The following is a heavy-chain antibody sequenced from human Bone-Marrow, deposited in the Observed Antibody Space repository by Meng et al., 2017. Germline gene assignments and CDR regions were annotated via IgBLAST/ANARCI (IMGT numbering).Heavy chain of an antibody. D-gene: IGHD1-26*01. Sequence: SVKVSCKASGGSFSSHAVSWVRQAPGQGLEWIGTFITLFGTSSYAQKLLGRIDITTDASADTSYMELFSLTSEDTAVYYCARSDIQWEVAWFDPWGQGTLVTVS. J-gene: IGHJ5*02. CDR2: FITLFGTS. CDR3: ARSDIQWEVAWFDP. CDR1: GGSFSSHA. V-gene: IGHV1-69*05.